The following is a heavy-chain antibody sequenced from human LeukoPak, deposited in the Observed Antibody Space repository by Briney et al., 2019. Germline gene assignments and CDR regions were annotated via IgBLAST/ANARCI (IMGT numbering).Heavy chain of an antibody. V-gene: IGHV1-18*01. D-gene: IGHD2-15*01. CDR3: VRGDCSGVSCYLPVYFRH. CDR1: GYTLTSFS. CDR2: ISAYNGYK. J-gene: IGHJ1*01. Sequence: ASVKVSCKASGYTLTSFSISWVRQAPGHGLEWMGWISAYNGYKDYAQKLQGRVTMTTDTSTNTAYMELRSLRSDDTAVYYCVRGDCSGVSCYLPVYFRHWGQGTLVTVSS.